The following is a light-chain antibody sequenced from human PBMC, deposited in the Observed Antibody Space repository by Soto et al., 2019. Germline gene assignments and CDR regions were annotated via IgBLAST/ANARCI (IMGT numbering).Light chain of an antibody. V-gene: IGKV3-20*01. CDR3: QYHGSPPFT. CDR2: GAS. CDR1: QSVSSSY. J-gene: IGKJ3*01. Sequence: EIVLTQSPGTLSLSPGERATLSCRASQSVSSSYLGWYQQKPGQAPRLLIYGASSRATGIPDMFSGSGSGTDSTLTISRLEPEYFAVYYCQYHGSPPFTFGPGTKVDIK.